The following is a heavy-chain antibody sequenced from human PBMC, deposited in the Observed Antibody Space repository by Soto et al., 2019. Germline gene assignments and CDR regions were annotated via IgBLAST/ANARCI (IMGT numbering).Heavy chain of an antibody. CDR2: ISYDGSNK. J-gene: IGHJ6*02. V-gene: IGHV3-30*03. D-gene: IGHD6-6*01. CDR1: GFTFSSYG. Sequence: QVPLVESGGGVVQPGRSLRLSCAASGFTFSSYGMHWVRQAPGKGLEWVAVISYDGSNKYYADSVKGRFTISRDNSKNTLYLQMNSLRAEDTAVYYCARDPKYSSSSGDYYYYYGMDVWGQGTTVTVSS. CDR3: ARDPKYSSSSGDYYYYYGMDV.